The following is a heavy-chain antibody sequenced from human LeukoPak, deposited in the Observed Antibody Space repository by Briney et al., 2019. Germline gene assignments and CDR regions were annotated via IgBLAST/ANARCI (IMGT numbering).Heavy chain of an antibody. V-gene: IGHV3-23*01. Sequence: GGSLRLSCAASGFTFSSYAMSWVRQAPGKGLEWVSSISGGGGSTYYADSVKGRFTISRDNSKNTLYLQMNSLRAEDTAVYYCAKDLRAQLERPNWGQGTLVTVSS. CDR3: AKDLRAQLERPN. CDR2: ISGGGGST. CDR1: GFTFSSYA. D-gene: IGHD1-1*01. J-gene: IGHJ4*02.